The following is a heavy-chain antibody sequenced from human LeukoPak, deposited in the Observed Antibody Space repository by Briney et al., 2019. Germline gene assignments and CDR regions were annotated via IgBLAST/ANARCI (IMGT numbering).Heavy chain of an antibody. V-gene: IGHV3-23*01. Sequence: GGSLRLSCAASGFXFSSYSIHWVRQPPGKGLEWVSTTSAGGSSTYYADSVKGRFTTSRDNSKNTFYLQMNSLRAEDTAVYYCAIDTSAEKGQQLANWGQGTLVTVSS. D-gene: IGHD6-13*01. CDR1: GFXFSSYS. J-gene: IGHJ4*02. CDR2: TSAGGSST. CDR3: AIDTSAEKGQQLAN.